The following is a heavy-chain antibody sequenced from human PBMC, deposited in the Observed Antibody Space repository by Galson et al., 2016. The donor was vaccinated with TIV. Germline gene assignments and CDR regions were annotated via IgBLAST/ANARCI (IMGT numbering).Heavy chain of an antibody. Sequence: SLTCTVSASSISSNYWSWIRQPPGTGLEWIGYIYYSGSTNYTHSLKSRDTISVDTSKNQFSLKLSSVTAADTAVYYCARDFTDSSGYYHTHWYFDLWGRGTLVTVSS. CDR1: ASSISSNY. CDR2: IYYSGST. D-gene: IGHD3-22*01. V-gene: IGHV4-59*13. CDR3: ARDFTDSSGYYHTHWYFDL. J-gene: IGHJ2*01.